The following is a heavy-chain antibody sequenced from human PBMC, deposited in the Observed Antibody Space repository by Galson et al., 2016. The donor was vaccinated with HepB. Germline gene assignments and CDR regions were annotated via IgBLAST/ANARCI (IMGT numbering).Heavy chain of an antibody. CDR3: AREGCITAMYYFDS. Sequence: ASGDIFSNFAFSWVRPAPGQGLEWVGRVSPLLGSAHYAQRFQGRVTITADESTSTAYMELNSLTYDDSAVYYCAREGCITAMYYFDSWGQGTQVTVSS. CDR1: GDIFSNFA. J-gene: IGHJ4*02. CDR2: VSPLLGSA. V-gene: IGHV1-69*11. D-gene: IGHD5-18*01.